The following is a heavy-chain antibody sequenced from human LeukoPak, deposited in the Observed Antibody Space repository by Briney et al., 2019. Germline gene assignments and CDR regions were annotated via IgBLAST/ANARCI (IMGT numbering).Heavy chain of an antibody. J-gene: IGHJ4*02. CDR3: ARETAVAGSFDY. Sequence: PGGSLRLFCAASGFTFSSYSMNWVRQAPGKGLEWVSSISSSSSYIYYADSVKGRFTISRDNAKNSLYLQMNSLRAEDTAVYYCARETAVAGSFDYWGQGTLVTVSS. CDR2: ISSSSSYI. V-gene: IGHV3-21*01. D-gene: IGHD6-19*01. CDR1: GFTFSSYS.